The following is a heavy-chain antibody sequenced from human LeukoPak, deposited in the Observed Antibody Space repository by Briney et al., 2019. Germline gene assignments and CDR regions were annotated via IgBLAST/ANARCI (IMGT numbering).Heavy chain of an antibody. CDR1: GGSFSGYY. CDR2: INHSGST. D-gene: IGHD6-13*01. J-gene: IGHJ3*02. Sequence: SETLSLTCAVYGGSFSGYYWSWIRQPPGKGLEWIGEINHSGSTNYNPSLKSRVTISVDTSKNQFSLKLSSVTAADTAVYYCARHGETAAAGLIDAFDIWGQGTMVTVSS. V-gene: IGHV4-34*01. CDR3: ARHGETAAAGLIDAFDI.